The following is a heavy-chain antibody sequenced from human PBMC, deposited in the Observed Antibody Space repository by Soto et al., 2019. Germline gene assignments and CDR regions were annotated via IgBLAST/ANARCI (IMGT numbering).Heavy chain of an antibody. J-gene: IGHJ6*02. D-gene: IGHD6-19*01. CDR3: ARERPSSGWEIYYGMDV. CDR2: INAGNGNT. CDR1: GYTFTSYA. Sequence: GASVKVSCKASGYTFTSYAMHWVRQAPGQRLEWMGWINAGNGNTKYSQKFQGRVTITRDTSASTAYMELSSLRSEDTAVYYCARERPSSGWEIYYGMDVWGQGTTVTVSS. V-gene: IGHV1-3*01.